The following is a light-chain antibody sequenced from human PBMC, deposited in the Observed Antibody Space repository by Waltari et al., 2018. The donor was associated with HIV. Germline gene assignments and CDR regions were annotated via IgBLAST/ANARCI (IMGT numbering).Light chain of an antibody. CDR1: SSDVGTYKH. CDR2: EVS. Sequence: QSALTQPASVSGSPGQSITISCTGSSSDVGTYKHVSWYQQHPGKAPRLIIYEVSKRPSGVSNRYSASNAGKTASLTVSGLRAEDEADYYCSSYAGSSTFVTFGGGTKLTVL. J-gene: IGLJ2*01. CDR3: SSYAGSSTFVT. V-gene: IGLV2-23*02.